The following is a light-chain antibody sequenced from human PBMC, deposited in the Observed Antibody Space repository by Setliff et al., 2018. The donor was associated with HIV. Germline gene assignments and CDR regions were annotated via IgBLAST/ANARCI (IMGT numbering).Light chain of an antibody. V-gene: IGLV1-44*01. CDR2: NNN. Sequence: QSVLTQPPSASGTRGQRVAIFYSGSNFNIGTKSVNWYQQLPGTAPKLPIYNNNHRPSGVPDRFSGSRSGTAAYLAISTGQSEDEAYYYCATWDDSLNGRGFGGGTNVTVL. CDR1: NFNIGTKS. CDR3: ATWDDSLNGRG. J-gene: IGLJ2*01.